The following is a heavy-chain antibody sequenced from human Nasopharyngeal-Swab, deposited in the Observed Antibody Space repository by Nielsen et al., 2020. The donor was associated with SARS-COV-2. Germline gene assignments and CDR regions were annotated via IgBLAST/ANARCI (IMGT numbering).Heavy chain of an antibody. CDR2: IIPIFGTA. CDR1: GGTFSSYA. V-gene: IGHV1-69*06. J-gene: IGHJ4*02. D-gene: IGHD2-15*01. CDR3: ARGGSTGCYRGYCSGGSAPGFDY. Sequence: SVKVSCKASGGTFSSYAISWVRQAPGQGLEWMGGIIPIFGTANYAQKFQGRVTITADKSKSTAYMELSSLRSEDTAVYYCARGGSTGCYRGYCSGGSAPGFDYWGQGTLVTVSS.